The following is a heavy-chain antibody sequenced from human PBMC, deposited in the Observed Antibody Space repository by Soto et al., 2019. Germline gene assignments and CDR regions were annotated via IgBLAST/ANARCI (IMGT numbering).Heavy chain of an antibody. J-gene: IGHJ6*02. CDR1: GYSFTSYW. CDR2: IDPSDSYT. V-gene: IGHV5-10-1*01. D-gene: IGHD4-4*01. CDR3: ARREVTTDYYGGMDV. Sequence: HGESLKISCKGSGYSFTSYWISWVRQMPGKGLEWMGRIDPSDSYTNYSPSFQGHVTISADKSISTAYLQWSSLKASDTAMYYCARREVTTDYYGGMDVWGQGTTVTVSS.